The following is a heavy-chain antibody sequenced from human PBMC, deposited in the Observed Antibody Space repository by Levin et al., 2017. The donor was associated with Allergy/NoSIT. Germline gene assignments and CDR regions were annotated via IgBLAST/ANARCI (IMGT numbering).Heavy chain of an antibody. CDR1: GFTFSSYA. J-gene: IGHJ6*03. CDR2: ISYDGSNK. CDR3: ARDLATPVTNYVGGGGYYMDV. Sequence: HAGGSLRLSCAASGFTFSSYAMHWVRQAPGKGLEWVAVISYDGSNKYYADSVKGRFTISRDNSKNTLYLQMNSLRAEDTAVYYCARDLATPVTNYVGGGGYYMDVWGKGTTVTVSS. D-gene: IGHD4-11*01. V-gene: IGHV3-30-3*01.